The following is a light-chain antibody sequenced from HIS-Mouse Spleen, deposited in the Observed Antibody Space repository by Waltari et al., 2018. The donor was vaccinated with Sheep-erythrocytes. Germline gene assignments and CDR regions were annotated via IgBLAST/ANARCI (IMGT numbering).Light chain of an antibody. CDR1: ALPKNY. CDR2: EDS. Sequence: SYELTPPPSVSVSPGQTARITCSGDALPKNYAYWYQQKSGQAPVLVIYEDSKRPSGIPERFSGSSSGTMATLTISGAQVEDDADYYCYSTDSSGNHWVFGGGTKLTVL. V-gene: IGLV3-10*01. J-gene: IGLJ3*02. CDR3: YSTDSSGNHWV.